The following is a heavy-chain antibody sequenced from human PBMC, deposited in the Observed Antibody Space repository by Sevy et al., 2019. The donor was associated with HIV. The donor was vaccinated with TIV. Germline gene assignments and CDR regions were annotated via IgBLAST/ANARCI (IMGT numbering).Heavy chain of an antibody. CDR2: IYYSGST. CDR1: GGSISSYY. D-gene: IGHD6-19*01. J-gene: IGHJ6*03. V-gene: IGHV4-59*01. Sequence: SETLSLTCTVSGGSISSYYWSWIRQPPGKGLEWIGYIYYSGSTNYNPSLKSRVTISVDTSKNQFSLKLSSVTAADTAGYYCAGVAGRDHYYYYYMDVWGKGTTVTVSS. CDR3: AGVAGRDHYYYYYMDV.